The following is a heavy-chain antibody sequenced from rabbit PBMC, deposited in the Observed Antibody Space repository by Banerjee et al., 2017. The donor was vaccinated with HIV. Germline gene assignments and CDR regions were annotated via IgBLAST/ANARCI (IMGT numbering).Heavy chain of an antibody. Sequence: QQQLVESGGGLVKPEGSLTLTCKASGFDLSSYYYICWVRQAPEKGLELIACIYTGTSGSTWYARWAKGRFTISKTSSTTVTLQMTSLTAADTATYFCARGLAGVIGWNFNLWGPGTLVTVS. D-gene: IGHD4-1*01. J-gene: IGHJ4*01. V-gene: IGHV1S45*01. CDR1: GFDLSSYYY. CDR3: ARGLAGVIGWNFNL. CDR2: IYTGTSGST.